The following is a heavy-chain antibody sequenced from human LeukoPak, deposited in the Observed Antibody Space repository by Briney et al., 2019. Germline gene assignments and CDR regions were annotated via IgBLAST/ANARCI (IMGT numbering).Heavy chain of an antibody. D-gene: IGHD4-17*01. CDR3: ARGFAYGDTGSFDY. V-gene: IGHV4-61*08. CDR1: GGSISSGGYY. Sequence: PSETLSLTCTVSGGSISSGGYYWSWIRQPPGKGLEWIGHIYYSGSTTYNPSLKSRVSISVDTSKNQFSLKLSSVTAADTAVYYCARGFAYGDTGSFDYWGQGTLVTVSS. J-gene: IGHJ4*02. CDR2: IYYSGST.